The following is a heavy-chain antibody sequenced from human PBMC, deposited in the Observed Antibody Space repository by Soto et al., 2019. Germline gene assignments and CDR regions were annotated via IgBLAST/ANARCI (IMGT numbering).Heavy chain of an antibody. D-gene: IGHD3-9*01. CDR3: ARHDYYHRTFDI. V-gene: IGHV4-61*08. Sequence: SETLSLTCRVSGGSVGTGAYYWSWIRQPPGKGLEWIGYTLYSGSPNYNPSLQSLQSRVTISVDTSRNQFSLRLTSVTAADTALYYCARHDYYHRTFDIWRQGTTVTVSS. J-gene: IGHJ3*02. CDR1: GGSVGTGAYY. CDR2: TLYSGSP.